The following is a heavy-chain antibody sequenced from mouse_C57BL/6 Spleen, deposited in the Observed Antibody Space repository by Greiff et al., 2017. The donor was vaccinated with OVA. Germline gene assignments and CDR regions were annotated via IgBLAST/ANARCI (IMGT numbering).Heavy chain of an antibody. CDR2: INPNNGGT. V-gene: IGHV1-26*01. D-gene: IGHD2-1*01. Sequence: EVQLQQSGPELVKPGASVKISCKASGYTFTDYYMNWVKQSHGKSLEWIGDINPNNGGTSYNQKFKGKATLTVDKSSSTAYMELRSLTSEDSAVYYCANGNSLAYWGQGTLVTVSA. CDR1: GYTFTDYY. J-gene: IGHJ3*01. CDR3: ANGNSLAY.